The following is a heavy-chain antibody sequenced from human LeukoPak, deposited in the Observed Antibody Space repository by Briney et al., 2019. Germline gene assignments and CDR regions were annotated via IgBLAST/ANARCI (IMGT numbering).Heavy chain of an antibody. J-gene: IGHJ6*04. Sequence: PSETLSLTCTVSGDSMSSYFWTWIRQSPGKGLEWIGCIYYSGTTNYNPSLKSRVTISVDTSKNQFSLNLTSVTAADTAVYYCARAKASDVWGEGTTVTVSS. CDR1: GDSMSSYF. CDR3: ARAKASDV. CDR2: IYYSGTT. V-gene: IGHV4-59*01.